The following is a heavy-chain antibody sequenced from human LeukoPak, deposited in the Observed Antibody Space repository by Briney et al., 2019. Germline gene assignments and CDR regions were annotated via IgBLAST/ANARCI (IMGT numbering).Heavy chain of an antibody. V-gene: IGHV1-2*02. CDR1: GYTFTGYY. J-gene: IGHJ4*02. CDR3: ASYDSSGYYYDSYFDY. CDR2: INPNSGGT. Sequence: ASVKVSCKASGYTFTGYYMHWVRQAPGQGLEWMGWINPNSGGTNYAQKFQGRVTMTRDTSISTAYMELSRLRSDDTAVYYCASYDSSGYYYDSYFDYWGQGTLVTVSS. D-gene: IGHD3-22*01.